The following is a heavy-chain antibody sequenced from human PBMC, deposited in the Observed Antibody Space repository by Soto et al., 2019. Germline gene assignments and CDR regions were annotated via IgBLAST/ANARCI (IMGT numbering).Heavy chain of an antibody. CDR2: ISYEGNNE. Sequence: QVQLVESGGGVVQPGRSLRLSCAASGFTFSSYGMHWVRQAPGKGLGWVAVISYEGNNEYYADAVKGRFTISRDNFKNTLSLQMYSLRVEDTAMYYCAKDHLETTVTNPRDWGQGTLVTVSS. V-gene: IGHV3-30*18. CDR3: AKDHLETTVTNPRD. J-gene: IGHJ4*02. D-gene: IGHD4-17*01. CDR1: GFTFSSYG.